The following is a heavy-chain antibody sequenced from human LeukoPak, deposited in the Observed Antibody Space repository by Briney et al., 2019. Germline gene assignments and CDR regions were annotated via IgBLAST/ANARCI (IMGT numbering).Heavy chain of an antibody. J-gene: IGHJ4*02. D-gene: IGHD3-22*01. Sequence: DSVKGRFTISRDNSKNTLYLQMNSLRAEDTAVYYCAKDPAPPDYDSSGYYFIVDYWGQGTLVTVSS. CDR3: AKDPAPPDYDSSGYYFIVDY. V-gene: IGHV3-30*02.